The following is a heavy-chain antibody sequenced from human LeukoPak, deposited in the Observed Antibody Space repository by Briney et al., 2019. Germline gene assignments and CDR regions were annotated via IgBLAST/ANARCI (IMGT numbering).Heavy chain of an antibody. D-gene: IGHD6-6*01. V-gene: IGHV1-69*05. CDR1: GGTFSSYA. J-gene: IGHJ3*02. CDR2: IIPIFGTA. CDR3: ARGLSSSIRGYAFDI. Sequence: ASVKVSCKASGGTFSSYAISWVRQAPGQGLGWMGGIIPIFGTANYAQKFQGRVTITTDESTSTAYMELSSLRSEDTAVYYCARGLSSSIRGYAFDIWGQGTMVTVSS.